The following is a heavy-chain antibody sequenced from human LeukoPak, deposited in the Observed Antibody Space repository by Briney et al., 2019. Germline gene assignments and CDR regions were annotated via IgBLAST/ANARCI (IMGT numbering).Heavy chain of an antibody. Sequence: SETLSLTCAVYSGSFSGYYWSWIRQPPGKGLEWIGEINHSGSTNYNPSLKSRVTISVDTSKNQFSLKLSSVTAADTAVYYCARRRYSSSWYVGNWFDPWGQGTLVTVSS. V-gene: IGHV4-34*01. CDR3: ARRRYSSSWYVGNWFDP. CDR1: SGSFSGYY. J-gene: IGHJ5*02. CDR2: INHSGST. D-gene: IGHD6-13*01.